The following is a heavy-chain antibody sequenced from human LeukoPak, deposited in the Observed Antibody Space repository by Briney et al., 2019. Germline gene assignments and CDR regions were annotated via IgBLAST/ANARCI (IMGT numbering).Heavy chain of an antibody. CDR3: ARVSTTVAGSDYLDY. V-gene: IGHV3-72*01. CDR2: IRKRPNSYTT. Sequence: GGSLRLSCAASLFTFSDHFMDWVRQAPGKGLEWVCRIRKRPNSYTTEYAASVQGRFAISRDDSKNSLYLQMNSLKTEDTAVYYCARVSTTVAGSDYLDYWGQGTQVTISS. CDR1: LFTFSDHF. J-gene: IGHJ4*02. D-gene: IGHD6-19*01.